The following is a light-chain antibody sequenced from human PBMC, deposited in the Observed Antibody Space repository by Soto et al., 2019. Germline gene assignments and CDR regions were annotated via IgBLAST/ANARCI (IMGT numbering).Light chain of an antibody. CDR1: QSVGDR. V-gene: IGKV3-15*01. CDR3: QQYDNWPPIT. CDR2: GAS. Sequence: EIVMTQSPATLSVSPGERATLSCRASQSVGDRLAWYQQKPGQAPRLLIYGASTRPTNIQARFSGSGSGTEFTLTISSLQSEDFALYYCQQYDNWPPITFGQGTRLEIK. J-gene: IGKJ5*01.